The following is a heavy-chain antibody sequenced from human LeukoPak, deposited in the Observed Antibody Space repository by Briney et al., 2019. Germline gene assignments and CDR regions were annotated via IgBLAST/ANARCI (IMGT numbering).Heavy chain of an antibody. J-gene: IGHJ4*02. D-gene: IGHD6-6*01. CDR2: INPNSGGT. Sequence: ASVKVSCKASGYTFTGYYMHWVRQAPGQGLEWKGWINPNSGGTYYAQRFQGRVTMTRDTSITTAYMELSRLRSDDSAVYYCARKGSSFDYWGQGTLVTVSS. CDR3: ARKGSSFDY. CDR1: GYTFTGYY. V-gene: IGHV1-2*02.